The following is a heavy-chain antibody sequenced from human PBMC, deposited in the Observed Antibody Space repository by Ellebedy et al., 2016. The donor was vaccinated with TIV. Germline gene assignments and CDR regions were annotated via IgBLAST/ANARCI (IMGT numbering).Heavy chain of an antibody. J-gene: IGHJ4*02. CDR1: GFTFSSYA. Sequence: GESLKISCAASGFTFSSYAMSWVRQTPGKGLEWVSAISGSADSTYYADSVKGRFTISRDNSKNTLYLQMNSLRAEDTAVYYCAKGSDQGMAAAGSLFDCWGQGTLVTVSS. CDR3: AKGSDQGMAAAGSLFDC. CDR2: ISGSADST. V-gene: IGHV3-23*01. D-gene: IGHD6-13*01.